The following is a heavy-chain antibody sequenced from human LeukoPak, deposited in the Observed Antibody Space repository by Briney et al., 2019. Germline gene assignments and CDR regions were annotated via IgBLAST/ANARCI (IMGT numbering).Heavy chain of an antibody. Sequence: SETLSLTCTVSGGSISSGSYYWSWIRQPAGKGLEWVGRIYTSESTNYNPSLKSRVTMSVDRSKSQFSLTLTSVTAADTAVYYCVREGAQTAFDSWGQGTLVTVSS. D-gene: IGHD3-16*01. CDR3: VREGAQTAFDS. CDR2: IYTSEST. V-gene: IGHV4-61*02. J-gene: IGHJ4*02. CDR1: GGSISSGSYY.